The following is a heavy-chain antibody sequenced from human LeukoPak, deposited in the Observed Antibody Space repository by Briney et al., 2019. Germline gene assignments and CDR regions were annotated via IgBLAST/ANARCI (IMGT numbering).Heavy chain of an antibody. CDR2: INPNSGGT. V-gene: IGHV1-2*02. D-gene: IGHD5-18*01. J-gene: IGHJ6*03. Sequence: ASVKVSCKASGCTFSSYAISWARQAPGQGLEWMGWINPNSGGTNYAQKFQGRVTLTRETSISTAYMELRRLVSDDKAGLYFARGVDTAMLPYYYYFMDVWAKGTTVTVSS. CDR3: ARGVDTAMLPYYYYFMDV. CDR1: GCTFSSYA.